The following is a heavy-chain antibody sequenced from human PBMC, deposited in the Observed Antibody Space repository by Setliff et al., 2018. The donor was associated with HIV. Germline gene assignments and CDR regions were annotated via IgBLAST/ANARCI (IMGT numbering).Heavy chain of an antibody. CDR1: GGSFSAYY. J-gene: IGHJ6*03. Sequence: PSETLSLTCAVYGGSFSAYYWTWIRQPPGKGLEWIGEINHSGNTNYNPSLKSRVTISVDTSKNQFSLKLRSVTAADTAIYYCARSDLDNGSGYFDYYSYYMDVWGRGTTVTVSS. CDR2: INHSGNT. V-gene: IGHV4-34*01. D-gene: IGHD3-22*01. CDR3: ARSDLDNGSGYFDYYSYYMDV.